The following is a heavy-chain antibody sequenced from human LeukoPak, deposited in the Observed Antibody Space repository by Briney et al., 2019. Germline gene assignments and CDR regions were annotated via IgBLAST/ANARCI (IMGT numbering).Heavy chain of an antibody. J-gene: IGHJ3*02. CDR3: ASAAAGVVDAFDI. Sequence: SETLSLTCTVSGGSISSYYWSWIRQPPGKGLEGVGYIYYSGSTNYNPSLKSRVTISVDTSKNQFSLKLSSVTAADTAVYYCASAAAGVVDAFDIWGQGTMVTVSS. D-gene: IGHD6-13*01. CDR2: IYYSGST. V-gene: IGHV4-59*01. CDR1: GGSISSYY.